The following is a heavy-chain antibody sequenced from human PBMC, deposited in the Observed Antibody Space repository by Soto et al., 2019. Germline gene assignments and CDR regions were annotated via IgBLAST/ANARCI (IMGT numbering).Heavy chain of an antibody. V-gene: IGHV3-23*01. Sequence: GGSLRLSCAASGFTFSSYAMSWVRQAPGKGLEWVSAISGSGGSTYYADSVKGRFTISRDNSKNTLYLQKNSLRAEDTAVYYCAKKLGYCANGVCYNWFDPWGQGTLVTVSS. J-gene: IGHJ5*02. D-gene: IGHD2-8*01. CDR1: GFTFSSYA. CDR2: ISGSGGST. CDR3: AKKLGYCANGVCYNWFDP.